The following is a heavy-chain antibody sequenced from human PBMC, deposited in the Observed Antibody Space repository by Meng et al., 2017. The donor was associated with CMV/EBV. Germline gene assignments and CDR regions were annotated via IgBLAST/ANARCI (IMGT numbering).Heavy chain of an antibody. Sequence: GSLRLSCTVSGGSISSYYWSWIRQPPGKGLEWIGYIYYSGSTNYNPSLKSRVTISVDTSKNQFSLKPSSVTAADTAVYYCARGVSYGSFYYYGMDVWGQGTTVTVSS. V-gene: IGHV4-59*01. CDR3: ARGVSYGSFYYYGMDV. CDR2: IYYSGST. D-gene: IGHD5-18*01. CDR1: GGSISSYY. J-gene: IGHJ6*02.